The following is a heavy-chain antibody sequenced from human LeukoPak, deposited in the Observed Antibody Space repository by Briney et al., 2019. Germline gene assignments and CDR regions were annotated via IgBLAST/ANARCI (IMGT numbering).Heavy chain of an antibody. CDR3: ARDYFYGMDV. V-gene: IGHV3-72*01. CDR2: SPAKGDSYST. Sequence: TGGSLRLSCAASGXPFSTYYMDWVRQAPGKGLEWVGLSPAKGDSYSTEYAASVRGRFSISRDESQNSMFLHMNSLKTEDTAVYFCARDYFYGMDVWGQGTTVTVSS. J-gene: IGHJ6*02. CDR1: GXPFSTYY.